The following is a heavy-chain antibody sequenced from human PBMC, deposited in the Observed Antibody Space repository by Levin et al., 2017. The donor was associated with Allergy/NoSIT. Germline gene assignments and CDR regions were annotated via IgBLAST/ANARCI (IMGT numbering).Heavy chain of an antibody. J-gene: IGHJ6*02. CDR3: AKDLETTTVIGPFPYYGMDG. CDR1: GFTLDDYT. CDR2: IRWDGVST. V-gene: IGHV3-43*01. Sequence: PGGSLRLSCAVSGFTLDDYTMHWVRQAPGKGLEWVSLIRWDGVSTYYADSVKGRFTISRDKSNHSLYLQMNSLRSEDTALYYCAKDLETTTVIGPFPYYGMDGWGQGTTVTVSS. D-gene: IGHD4-17*01.